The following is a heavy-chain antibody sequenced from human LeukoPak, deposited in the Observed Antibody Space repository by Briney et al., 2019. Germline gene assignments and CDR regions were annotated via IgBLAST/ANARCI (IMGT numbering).Heavy chain of an antibody. Sequence: GGSLRLSCAASGFTFSSYGMHWVRQAPGKGLEWVAVISYDGSNKYYADSVKGRFTISRDNSKNTLYLQMNSLRAEDTAVYYCAKASYYGSGSYFDYWGQGTLVTVSS. D-gene: IGHD3-10*01. V-gene: IGHV3-30*18. CDR2: ISYDGSNK. J-gene: IGHJ4*02. CDR1: GFTFSSYG. CDR3: AKASYYGSGSYFDY.